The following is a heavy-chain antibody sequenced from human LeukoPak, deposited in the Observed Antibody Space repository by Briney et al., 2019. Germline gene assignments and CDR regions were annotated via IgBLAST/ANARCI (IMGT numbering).Heavy chain of an antibody. V-gene: IGHV4-59*01. Sequence: SETLSLTCTVSGGSISSYYWSWIRQPPGKGLEWIGYIYYSGSTNYNPSLKSRVTISVDTSKNQFSLKLSSVTAADTAVYYCARDQGVYGSGSYYSHAFDIWGQGIMVTVSS. J-gene: IGHJ3*02. CDR1: GGSISSYY. CDR3: ARDQGVYGSGSYYSHAFDI. CDR2: IYYSGST. D-gene: IGHD3-10*01.